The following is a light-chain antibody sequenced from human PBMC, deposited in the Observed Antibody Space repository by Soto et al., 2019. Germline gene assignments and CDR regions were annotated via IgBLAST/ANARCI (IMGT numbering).Light chain of an antibody. Sequence: QSALTQPASVSGSPGQSLTMSCTGTSSDVGASKYVSWYQQHPGNVPRLIIYDVNERPSGVSDRFSGSKSGNTASLTIAGLQAEDEGDYYCGSYKRSNTMIFGGGTKLTVL. J-gene: IGLJ2*01. CDR3: GSYKRSNTMI. V-gene: IGLV2-14*03. CDR2: DVN. CDR1: SSDVGASKY.